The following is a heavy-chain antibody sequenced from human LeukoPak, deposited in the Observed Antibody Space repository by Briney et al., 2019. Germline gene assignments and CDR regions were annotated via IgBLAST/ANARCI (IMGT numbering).Heavy chain of an antibody. Sequence: PGGSLRLSCAASGFTFSSYGMHWVRQAPGKGLEWVAVISYDGSNKYYADSVKGRFTISRDNSKNTLYLQMNSLRAEDTAVYYCAKEMYCSGGSCYPVDYYYGMDVWGQGTTVTVSS. D-gene: IGHD2-15*01. CDR3: AKEMYCSGGSCYPVDYYYGMDV. V-gene: IGHV3-30*18. J-gene: IGHJ6*02. CDR1: GFTFSSYG. CDR2: ISYDGSNK.